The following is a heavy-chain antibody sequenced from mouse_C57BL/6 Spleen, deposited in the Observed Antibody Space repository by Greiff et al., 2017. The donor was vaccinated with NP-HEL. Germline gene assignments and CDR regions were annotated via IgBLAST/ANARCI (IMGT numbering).Heavy chain of an antibody. D-gene: IGHD2-3*01. J-gene: IGHJ2*01. CDR1: GYAFSSSW. Sequence: QVQLKQSGPELVKPGASVKISCKASGYAFSSSWMNWVKQRPGKGLEWIGRIYPGDGDTNYNGKFKGKATLTADKSSSTAYMQLSSLTSEDSAVYFCARSAGYYYFDYWGQGTTLTVSS. CDR2: IYPGDGDT. CDR3: ARSAGYYYFDY. V-gene: IGHV1-82*01.